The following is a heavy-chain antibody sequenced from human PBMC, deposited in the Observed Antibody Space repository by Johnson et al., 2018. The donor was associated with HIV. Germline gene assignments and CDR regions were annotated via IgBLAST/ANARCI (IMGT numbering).Heavy chain of an antibody. J-gene: IGHJ3*02. CDR2: IWADGSNT. CDR3: ARARWYLGGGSCCAFDI. D-gene: IGHD2-15*01. CDR1: GFSFSTYG. V-gene: IGHV3-33*01. Sequence: VQLVESGGGVVLPGRSLRLSCASSGFSFSTYGMHWVRQAPGKGLEWVAIIWADGSNTYCADSVKGRFTISRDNAKNSLYLQMNSLRAEDTAVYYCARARWYLGGGSCCAFDIWGQGTMVTVSS.